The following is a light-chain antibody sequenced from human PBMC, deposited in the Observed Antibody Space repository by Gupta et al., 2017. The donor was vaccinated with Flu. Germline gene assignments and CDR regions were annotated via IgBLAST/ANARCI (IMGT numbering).Light chain of an antibody. Sequence: SVVGGYDSDSVYQYHPGKAPTLLLYVVRSRPSGVSNRFSGSKSGNTASPTISGIQAEDEGDYSCSSYTRSSKLVVGFGSGTKLTVL. CDR3: SSYTRSSKLVVG. CDR1: SVVGGYDS. J-gene: IGLJ6*01. V-gene: IGLV2-14*03. CDR2: VVR.